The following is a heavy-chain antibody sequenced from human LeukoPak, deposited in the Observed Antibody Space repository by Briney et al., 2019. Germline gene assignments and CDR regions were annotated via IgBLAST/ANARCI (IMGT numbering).Heavy chain of an antibody. Sequence: GGSLRLSCAASGFTFSSYAMHWVRQAPGKGLEWVAVISYDGSNKYYADSVKGRFTISRDNSKNTLYLQMNSLRAEDTAVYYCARDGRPVNWNYIAGRNYYGMDVWGQGTTVTVSS. CDR1: GFTFSSYA. CDR2: ISYDGSNK. V-gene: IGHV3-30-3*01. D-gene: IGHD1-7*01. CDR3: ARDGRPVNWNYIAGRNYYGMDV. J-gene: IGHJ6*02.